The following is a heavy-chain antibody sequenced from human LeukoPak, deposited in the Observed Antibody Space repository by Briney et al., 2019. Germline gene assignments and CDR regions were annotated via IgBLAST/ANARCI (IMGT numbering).Heavy chain of an antibody. CDR2: ISSSSSTI. V-gene: IGHV3-48*01. CDR1: GFTFSSYS. D-gene: IGHD4-17*01. J-gene: IGHJ4*02. CDR3: ARDLPHDYGDLIIGSDY. Sequence: PGGSLRLSCAASGFTFSSYSMNWVRQAPGKGLEWVSYISSSSSTIYYADSVKGRFTISRDNAKNSLYLQMNSLRAEDTAVYYCARDLPHDYGDLIIGSDYWGQGTLVIVSS.